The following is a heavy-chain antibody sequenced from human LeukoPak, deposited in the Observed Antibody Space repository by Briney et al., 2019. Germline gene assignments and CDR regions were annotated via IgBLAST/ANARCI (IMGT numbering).Heavy chain of an antibody. D-gene: IGHD2-15*01. CDR3: ARQIGYCSDGNCYFDY. CDR2: ISSSGGAT. V-gene: IGHV3-23*01. CDR1: GFTFTYAW. J-gene: IGHJ4*02. Sequence: GGSLRLSCAASGFTFTYAWMSWVRQAPGKGLEWVSAISSSGGATYYAASVKGRFTISRDMSKNTVVLQMNSLSVEDMAVYYCARQIGYCSDGNCYFDYWGQGALVTVSS.